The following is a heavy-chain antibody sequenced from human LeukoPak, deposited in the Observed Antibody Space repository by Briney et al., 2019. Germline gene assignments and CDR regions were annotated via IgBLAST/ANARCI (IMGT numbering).Heavy chain of an antibody. J-gene: IGHJ4*02. Sequence: GGSLRFSCAASGFTFSSYWMSWVRQAPGKGLEWVANIKQDGSEKYYVDSLKGRFTISRDNAKNSLFLQMNSLRAEDTAVYYCARDGGEYYYDNSDYWGNFDYWGQGTLVTVSS. V-gene: IGHV3-7*01. CDR1: GFTFSSYW. D-gene: IGHD3-22*01. CDR3: ARDGGEYYYDNSDYWGNFDY. CDR2: IKQDGSEK.